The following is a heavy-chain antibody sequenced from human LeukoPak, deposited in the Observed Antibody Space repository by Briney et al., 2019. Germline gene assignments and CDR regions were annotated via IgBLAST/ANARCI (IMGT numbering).Heavy chain of an antibody. Sequence: SETLSLTCTVSGGSISSYYWSWIRQPPGKGLEWIGYIYYSGSTNYNPSLKSRVTISVDTSKNQFSLKLSSVTAADTAVYYCARLWFGELSRLSADAFDIWGQGTMVTVSS. J-gene: IGHJ3*02. CDR2: IYYSGST. V-gene: IGHV4-59*01. CDR1: GGSISSYY. D-gene: IGHD3-10*01. CDR3: ARLWFGELSRLSADAFDI.